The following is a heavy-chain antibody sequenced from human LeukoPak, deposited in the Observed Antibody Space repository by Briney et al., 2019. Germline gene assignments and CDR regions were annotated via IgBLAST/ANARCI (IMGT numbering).Heavy chain of an antibody. CDR1: GFTFSSYD. Sequence: GGSLRLSCAASGFTFSSYDFSNYAMSWVRQAPGKGLEWVSSISSSSSYIFYADSVRGRFTISRDNAKNSLYLQMDSLRAEDTAVYYCARDKLVYNWDYVLDYWGQGTLVTVSS. D-gene: IGHD1-7*01. J-gene: IGHJ4*02. CDR2: ISSSSSYI. V-gene: IGHV3-21*06. CDR3: ARDKLVYNWDYVLDY.